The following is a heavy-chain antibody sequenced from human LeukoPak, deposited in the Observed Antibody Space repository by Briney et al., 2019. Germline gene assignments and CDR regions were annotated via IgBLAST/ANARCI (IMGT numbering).Heavy chain of an antibody. J-gene: IGHJ5*02. D-gene: IGHD2-15*01. CDR1: GFTFSSYG. V-gene: IGHV3-30*02. CDR3: AKDGVLVAATVNWFDP. Sequence: GGSLRLSCAASGFTFSSYGMHWVRQAPGKGLEWVAFIRYDGSNKYYADSVKGRFTISRDNSKNTLYLQMNSLRAEDTAVHYCAKDGVLVAATVNWFDPWGQGTLVTVSS. CDR2: IRYDGSNK.